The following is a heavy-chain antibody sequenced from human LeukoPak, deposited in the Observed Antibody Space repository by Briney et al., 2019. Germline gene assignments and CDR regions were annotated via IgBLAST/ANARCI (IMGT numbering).Heavy chain of an antibody. D-gene: IGHD6-19*01. CDR2: IYSGGST. Sequence: GGSLRLSCAASGFTVSSNYMSWVRQAPGKGLEWVSIIYSGGSTYYADSVKGRFTISRDNSKNTLYLQMNSLRAEDTAVYYCARDLRISTVAGTDAAFFDYWGQGTLVTVSS. CDR3: ARDLRISTVAGTDAAFFDY. V-gene: IGHV3-66*01. CDR1: GFTVSSNY. J-gene: IGHJ4*02.